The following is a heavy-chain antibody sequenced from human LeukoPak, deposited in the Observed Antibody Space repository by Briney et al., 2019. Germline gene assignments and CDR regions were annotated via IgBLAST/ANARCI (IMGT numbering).Heavy chain of an antibody. CDR1: GYSFTNYW. J-gene: IGHJ3*02. CDR2: IYPDDSDT. Sequence: GESLQISCKGSGYSFTNYWIGWVRQMPGKGLEWMGIIYPDDSDTRYSPSYQGQVTISADKSISTAYLQWSSLKASDTAMYYCARRGATIRGAFDIWGQGTMVTVSS. V-gene: IGHV5-51*01. D-gene: IGHD5-24*01. CDR3: ARRGATIRGAFDI.